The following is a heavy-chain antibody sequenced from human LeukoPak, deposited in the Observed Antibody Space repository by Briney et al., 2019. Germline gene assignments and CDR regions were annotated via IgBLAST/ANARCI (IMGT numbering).Heavy chain of an antibody. D-gene: IGHD6-13*01. V-gene: IGHV4-59*08. J-gene: IGHJ4*02. CDR3: ARLRFAALRYSXSWGTIYYFDY. Sequence: SETLSLTCTASGGSISSYYWSWIRQPPGKGLEWIGYNSGSTNYNPSLKSRVTISVDTSKNQFSLKLSSVTAADTAVYYCARLRFAALRYSXSWGTIYYFDYWGQGTLVTVSS. CDR1: GGSISSYY. CDR2: NSGST.